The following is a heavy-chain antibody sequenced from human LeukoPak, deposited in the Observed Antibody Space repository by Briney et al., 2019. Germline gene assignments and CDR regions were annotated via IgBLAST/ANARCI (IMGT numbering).Heavy chain of an antibody. V-gene: IGHV3-11*04. D-gene: IGHD3-10*01. CDR2: ISSSGSTI. CDR3: ARAVWFGGHVSYYYYYMDV. J-gene: IGHJ6*03. CDR1: GFTFSDYY. Sequence: GGSLRLSCAASGFTFSDYYMSWIRQAPGKGLEWVSYISSSGSTIYYADSVKGRFTISRDNAKNSLYLQMNSLRAEDTAVYYCARAVWFGGHVSYYYYYMDVWGKGTTVTVSS.